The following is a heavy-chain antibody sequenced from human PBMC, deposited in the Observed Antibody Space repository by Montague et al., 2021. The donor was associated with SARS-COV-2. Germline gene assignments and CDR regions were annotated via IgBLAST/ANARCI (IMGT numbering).Heavy chain of an antibody. CDR3: ARTEYNWNDWFDP. D-gene: IGHD1-20*01. CDR1: GGPISSYY. J-gene: IGHJ5*02. V-gene: IGHV4-59*13. CDR2: IFHSGIT. Sequence: SETLSLTCSVSGGPISSYYWSWIRQSPGKGLEWIGYIFHSGITDYNPSLRNRVTISVDMSKNQFSLQLNSVTAADSAVYYCARTEYNWNDWFDPWGQGTLVTVSS.